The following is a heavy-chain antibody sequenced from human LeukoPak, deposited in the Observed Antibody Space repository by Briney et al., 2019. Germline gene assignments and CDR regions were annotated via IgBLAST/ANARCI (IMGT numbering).Heavy chain of an antibody. J-gene: IGHJ4*02. V-gene: IGHV3-21*01. CDR1: GFTFSSYS. Sequence: PGGSLRLSCAASGFTFSSYSMNWVRQAPGKGLEWVSSISSSSSYIYYADSVKGRFTISRDNAKNSLYLQMNSLRAEDTAVYYCARDFYDYAWGSYRHPFDYWGQGTLVTVSS. CDR2: ISSSSSYI. CDR3: ARDFYDYAWGSYRHPFDY. D-gene: IGHD3-16*02.